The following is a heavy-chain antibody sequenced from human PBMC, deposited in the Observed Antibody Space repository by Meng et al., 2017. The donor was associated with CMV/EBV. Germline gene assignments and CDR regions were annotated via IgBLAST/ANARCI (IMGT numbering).Heavy chain of an antibody. CDR3: ARICVTGSACYHFDY. CDR1: GFTFINYW. D-gene: IGHD2-15*01. CDR2: IKQDGSEK. J-gene: IGHJ4*02. V-gene: IGHV3-7*01. Sequence: GESLKISCAASGFTFINYWMSWVRQAPGKGLEWVANIKQDGSEKHYVDSVKGRFTISRDNAKNSVLLQMNSLRVEDTAVYYCARICVTGSACYHFDYWGQGTLVTVSS.